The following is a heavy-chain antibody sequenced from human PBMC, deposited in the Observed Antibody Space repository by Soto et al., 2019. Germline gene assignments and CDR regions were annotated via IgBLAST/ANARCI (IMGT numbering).Heavy chain of an antibody. CDR3: AKDVYSSGSSYYFDY. Sequence: GGSLRLSCAASGFTFSSYAMSWVRQAPGKGLEWVSAISGSGGSTYYADSVKGRFTISRDNSKNTLYLQMNSLRAEDTAVYYCAKDVYSSGSSYYFDYWGQGTLVTVSS. CDR1: GFTFSSYA. J-gene: IGHJ4*02. D-gene: IGHD6-19*01. CDR2: ISGSGGST. V-gene: IGHV3-23*01.